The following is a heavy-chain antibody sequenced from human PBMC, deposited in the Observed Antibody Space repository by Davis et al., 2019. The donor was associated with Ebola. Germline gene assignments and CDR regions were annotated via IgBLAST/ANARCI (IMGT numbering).Heavy chain of an antibody. V-gene: IGHV3-74*01. D-gene: IGHD4-17*01. CDR1: GFTFSSYW. CDR2: IKTDGSYT. Sequence: GESLKISCAASGFTFSSYWMHWVRQAPGKGLVWVSRIKTDGSYTNYADSVKGRFAIFRDNAKNTLYLQMNSLRAEDTAVYYCARDLGHDYGDYVAGMDVWGQGTTVTVSS. CDR3: ARDLGHDYGDYVAGMDV. J-gene: IGHJ6*02.